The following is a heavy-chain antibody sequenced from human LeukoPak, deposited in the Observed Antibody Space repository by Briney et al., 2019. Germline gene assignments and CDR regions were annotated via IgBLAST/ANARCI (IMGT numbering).Heavy chain of an antibody. CDR3: ARFRINYYDSSGYTDY. Sequence: KSSETLSLTCTVSGYSISSGYYWGWNRQPPGKGLEWIGSIYHSGSTYYNPSLKSRVTISVDTSKNPFSLKLSSVTAADTAVYYCARFRINYYDSSGYTDYWGQGTLVTVSS. V-gene: IGHV4-38-2*02. CDR2: IYHSGST. D-gene: IGHD3-22*01. CDR1: GYSISSGYY. J-gene: IGHJ4*02.